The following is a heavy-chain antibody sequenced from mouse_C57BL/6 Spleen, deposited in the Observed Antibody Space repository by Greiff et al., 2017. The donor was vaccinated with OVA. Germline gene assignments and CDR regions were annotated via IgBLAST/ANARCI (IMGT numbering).Heavy chain of an antibody. D-gene: IGHD2-1*01. V-gene: IGHV1-26*01. J-gene: IGHJ4*01. CDR1: GYTFTDYC. CDR2: IIPNNGGS. CDR3: ASIYYGNLYAMDY. Sequence: LVKPGASVKISCKASGYTFTDYCMNWVKQSHGKSLEWIGDIIPNNGGSSYNQKFKGKATLTVDKSSSTAYMELRSLTSEDSAVYYCASIYYGNLYAMDYWGQGTSVTVSS.